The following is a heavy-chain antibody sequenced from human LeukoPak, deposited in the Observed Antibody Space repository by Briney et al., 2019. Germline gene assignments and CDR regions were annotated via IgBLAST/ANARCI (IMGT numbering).Heavy chain of an antibody. D-gene: IGHD6-6*01. V-gene: IGHV1-46*01. CDR2: INPSGGST. J-gene: IGHJ4*02. CDR3: ARGHSNSPFLY. Sequence: WMGIINPSGGSTSYAQKFQDRVTMTRDTPTSTVYMELSSLRSEDTAVYYCARGHSNSPFLYWGQGTLVTVSS.